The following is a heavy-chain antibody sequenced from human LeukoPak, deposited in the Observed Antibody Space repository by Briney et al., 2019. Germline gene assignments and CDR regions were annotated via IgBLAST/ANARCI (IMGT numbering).Heavy chain of an antibody. CDR3: ARATRYGSGHNWFDP. CDR2: IYYSGST. J-gene: IGHJ5*02. CDR1: GGSISSYY. V-gene: IGHV4-59*01. Sequence: SETLSLTCTVSGGSISSYYWSWIRQPPGKGLEWIGYIYYSGSTNYNPSLKSRVTISVDTSKNQFSLKLSSVTAADTAVYYCARATRYGSGHNWFDPWGQGTLVTASS. D-gene: IGHD3-10*01.